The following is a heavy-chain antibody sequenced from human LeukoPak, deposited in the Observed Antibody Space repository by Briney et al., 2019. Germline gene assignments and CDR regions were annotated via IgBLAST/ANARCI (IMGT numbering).Heavy chain of an antibody. V-gene: IGHV1-69*04. CDR2: IIPILGIA. CDR1: GGTFSSYA. J-gene: IGHJ4*02. CDR3: ARDRDTAMVYFDY. D-gene: IGHD5-18*01. Sequence: RASVKVSCKASGGTFSSYAISWVRQAPGQGLEWMGRIIPILGIANYAQKFQGRVTITADKSTSTAYMELSSLRSEDTAVYYCARDRDTAMVYFDYWGQGTLVTVSS.